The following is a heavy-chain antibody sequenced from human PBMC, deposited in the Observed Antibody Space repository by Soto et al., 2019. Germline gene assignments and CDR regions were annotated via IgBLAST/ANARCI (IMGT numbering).Heavy chain of an antibody. CDR2: IYPGDSDT. CDR3: ARQAARHTGHYYDYFGMDV. V-gene: IGHV5-51*01. Sequence: GESLKISCKGSGYSFTSYWIGWVRQMPGRGLEWMGIIYPGDSDTRYSPSFQGQVTIPADKSISTAYLQWSSLKASDTAMYDCARQAARHTGHYYDYFGMDVWGQGTTVTVSS. D-gene: IGHD6-6*01. J-gene: IGHJ6*02. CDR1: GYSFTSYW.